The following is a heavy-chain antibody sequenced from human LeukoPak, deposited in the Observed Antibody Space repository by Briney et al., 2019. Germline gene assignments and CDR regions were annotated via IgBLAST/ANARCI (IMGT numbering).Heavy chain of an antibody. CDR3: ARLSTGYFDY. CDR2: MSPNTGHT. J-gene: IGHJ4*02. CDR1: GYTFTSYD. Sequence: ASVKVSCKASGYTFTSYDINWVRQAPGQGLEWMGWMSPNTGHTGYALKFQGRVAITRNTSISTAYMELSSLRSEDTAVYYCARLSTGYFDYWGQGTLVTVSS. V-gene: IGHV1-8*01. D-gene: IGHD2-2*01.